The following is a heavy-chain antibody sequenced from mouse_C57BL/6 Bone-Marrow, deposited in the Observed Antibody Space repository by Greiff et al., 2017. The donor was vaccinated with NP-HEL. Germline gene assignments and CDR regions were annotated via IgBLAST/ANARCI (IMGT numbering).Heavy chain of an antibody. CDR2: IDPEDGET. Sequence: EVQVVESGAELVKPGASVKLSCTASGFNIKDYYMHWVKQRTEQGLEWIGRIDPEDGETKYAPKFQGKATITADTSSITAYLQLSSLTSEDTAVYYCARDYGSFYYYAMDYWGQGTSVTVSS. CDR3: ARDYGSFYYYAMDY. D-gene: IGHD1-1*01. J-gene: IGHJ4*01. CDR1: GFNIKDYY. V-gene: IGHV14-2*01.